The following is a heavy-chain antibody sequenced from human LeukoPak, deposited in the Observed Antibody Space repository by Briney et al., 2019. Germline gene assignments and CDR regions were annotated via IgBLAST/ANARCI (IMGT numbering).Heavy chain of an antibody. J-gene: IGHJ4*02. D-gene: IGHD2-2*01. Sequence: PGGSLRLSYEASGFTFSTYAMSWVRQAPGKGLEWVSSITGNGDTTYYADSVKGRFTISRDNSKNSLFLHMNSLRAEDTAIFYCAKHVAVLPAPRNYYFDYWGQGTLVTVSS. V-gene: IGHV3-23*01. CDR2: ITGNGDTT. CDR3: AKHVAVLPAPRNYYFDY. CDR1: GFTFSTYA.